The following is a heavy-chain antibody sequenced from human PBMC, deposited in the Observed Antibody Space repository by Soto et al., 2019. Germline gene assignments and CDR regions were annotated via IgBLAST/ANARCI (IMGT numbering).Heavy chain of an antibody. CDR1: GGSISSGGYY. CDR2: IYYSGST. CDR3: ARGPFKIFGVAHAYDY. J-gene: IGHJ4*02. V-gene: IGHV4-31*03. Sequence: SETLSLTCTVSGGSISSGGYYWSWIRQHPGKGLEWIGYIYYSGSTYYNPSLKSRVTISVDTSKNQFSLKLSSVTAADTAVYYCARGPFKIFGVAHAYDYWGQGNLVTVSS. D-gene: IGHD3-3*01.